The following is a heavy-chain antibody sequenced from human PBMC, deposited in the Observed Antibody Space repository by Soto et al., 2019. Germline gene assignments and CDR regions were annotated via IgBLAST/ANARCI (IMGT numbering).Heavy chain of an antibody. V-gene: IGHV1-18*01. Sequence: QVQLAQSGVEVKKPGASVRVSCKASGYTFTTYGISWVRQAPGQGLEWMGWINTYTGHTNYAQRLQGRVTVTTDTSTSTAYMELRSLRSDDTAVYYCAREYCRTTSCYGADYWGQGTLVTVSS. J-gene: IGHJ4*02. D-gene: IGHD2-2*01. CDR2: INTYTGHT. CDR1: GYTFTTYG. CDR3: AREYCRTTSCYGADY.